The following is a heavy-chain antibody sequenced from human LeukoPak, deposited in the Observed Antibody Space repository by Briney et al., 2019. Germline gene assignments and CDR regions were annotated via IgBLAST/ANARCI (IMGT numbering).Heavy chain of an antibody. J-gene: IGHJ6*03. Sequence: SLRLSCAASGLTFSGYWMSWVRQAPGKGLEWVANINGDGSEKYYVDSVKGRFTISRDNAKNSLCLQVNSLRAAGTAVYYCARALGYQLLPGYYYYMDVWGKGTTVSVSS. CDR2: INGDGSEK. V-gene: IGHV3-7*01. CDR3: ARALGYQLLPGYYYYMDV. D-gene: IGHD2-2*01. CDR1: GLTFSGYW.